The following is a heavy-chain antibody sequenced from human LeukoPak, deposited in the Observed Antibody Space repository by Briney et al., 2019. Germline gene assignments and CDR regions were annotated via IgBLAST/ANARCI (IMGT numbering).Heavy chain of an antibody. J-gene: IGHJ4*02. D-gene: IGHD6-19*01. CDR1: GFTFSSYA. CDR3: AKVRAPSGWFNSDY. CDR2: ISYDGSNK. Sequence: PGGSLRLSCAASGFTFSSYAMHWVRQAPGKGLEWVAVISYDGSNKYYADSVKGRFTISRDNSKDTLYLQMNSLRVEDTAAYYCAKVRAPSGWFNSDYWGQGTLVTGSS. V-gene: IGHV3-30*04.